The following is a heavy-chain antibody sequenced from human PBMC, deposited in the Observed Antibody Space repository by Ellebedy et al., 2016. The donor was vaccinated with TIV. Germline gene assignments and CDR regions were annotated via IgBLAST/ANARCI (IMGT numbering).Heavy chain of an antibody. CDR3: ASKGPTLGYYGMDV. V-gene: IGHV4-31*03. Sequence: MPSETLSLTCTVSGGSISSGGYYRSWIRQHPGKGLEWIGYIYYSGSTYYNPSLKSRVTISVDTSKNQFSLKLSSVTAADTAVYYCASKGPTLGYYGMDVWGQGTTVTVSS. J-gene: IGHJ6*02. CDR2: IYYSGST. CDR1: GGSISSGGYY.